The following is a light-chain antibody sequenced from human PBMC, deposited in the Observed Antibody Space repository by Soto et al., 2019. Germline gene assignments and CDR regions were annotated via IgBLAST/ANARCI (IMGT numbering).Light chain of an antibody. Sequence: EIVMTQSPATLSVSPGERATLSCRASQSVSSNLAWYQQKPGQAPRLLIYGASTRATGIPARFSVSGSGTELTLTISSLRSEDFDIYFCQQYNNWPPDRTFGQGTKVEIK. V-gene: IGKV3-15*01. CDR1: QSVSSN. CDR3: QQYNNWPPDRT. J-gene: IGKJ1*01. CDR2: GAS.